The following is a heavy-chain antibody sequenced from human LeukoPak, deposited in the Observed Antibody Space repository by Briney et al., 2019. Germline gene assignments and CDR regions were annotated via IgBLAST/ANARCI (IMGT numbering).Heavy chain of an antibody. J-gene: IGHJ4*02. CDR2: IRSKPYRGTT. Sequence: PGRSLRLSCAASGFTFGDYVMSRVRQAPGKGLEWVGFIRSKPYRGTTEYAASVKGRFNISRDDSKSIAYLQMNSLKTEDTAVYYCTRGGDGYNYQFDYWGQGTLVTVSS. CDR1: GFTFGDYV. V-gene: IGHV3-49*04. D-gene: IGHD5-24*01. CDR3: TRGGDGYNYQFDY.